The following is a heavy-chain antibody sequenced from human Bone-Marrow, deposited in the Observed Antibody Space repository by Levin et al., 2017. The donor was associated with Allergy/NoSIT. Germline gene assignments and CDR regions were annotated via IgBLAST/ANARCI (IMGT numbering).Heavy chain of an antibody. CDR1: GYTFTGYY. CDR2: INPNSGGT. Sequence: ASVKVSCKASGYTFTGYYMHWVRQAPGQGLEWMGWINPNSGGTNYAQKFQGRVTMTRDTSISTAYMELSRLRSDDTAVYYCARDRGWSSYGDFDYWGQGTLVTVSS. CDR3: ARDRGWSSYGDFDY. V-gene: IGHV1-2*02. D-gene: IGHD3-10*01. J-gene: IGHJ4*02.